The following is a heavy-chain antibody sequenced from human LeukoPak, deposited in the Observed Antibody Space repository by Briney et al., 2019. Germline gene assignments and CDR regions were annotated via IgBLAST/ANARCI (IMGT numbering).Heavy chain of an antibody. J-gene: IGHJ4*02. D-gene: IGHD3-10*01. CDR1: GFTFSSYS. Sequence: GGSLRLSCAASGFTFSSYSMNWVRQAPGKGLEWVSSVSSSSSYIYYADSVKGRFTISRDNAKNSLYLQMNSLRAEDTAVYYCARVAPTLLWFGELYIPPDYWGQGTLVTVSS. CDR3: ARVAPTLLWFGELYIPPDY. V-gene: IGHV3-21*01. CDR2: VSSSSSYI.